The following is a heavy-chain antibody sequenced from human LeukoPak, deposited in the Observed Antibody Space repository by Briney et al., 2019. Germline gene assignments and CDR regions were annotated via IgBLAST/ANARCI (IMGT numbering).Heavy chain of an antibody. J-gene: IGHJ4*02. CDR2: IKQDGSEK. Sequence: PGGSLRLSCAASGFTFSSYSMNWVRQAPGKGLEWVANIKQDGSEKYYVDSVKGRSTISRDNAKNLLYLQMDSLRDEDAAVYYCARDKIVGATLFDYWGQGTLVTVSS. V-gene: IGHV3-7*01. CDR1: GFTFSSYS. D-gene: IGHD1-26*01. CDR3: ARDKIVGATLFDY.